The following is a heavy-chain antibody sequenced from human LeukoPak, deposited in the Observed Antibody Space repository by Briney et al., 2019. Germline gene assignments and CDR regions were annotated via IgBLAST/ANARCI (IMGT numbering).Heavy chain of an antibody. CDR1: GFTFSGYG. D-gene: IGHD6-19*01. V-gene: IGHV3-30*02. CDR2: IRYDGSNK. CDR3: ARGTYSSGWYYFDY. Sequence: GGSLRLSCAASGFTFSGYGMHWVRQAPGKGLEWVAIIRYDGSNKYYADSVKGRFTISRDNSKNTLYLQMNSPRAEDTAVYYCARGTYSSGWYYFDYWGQGTLVTVSS. J-gene: IGHJ4*02.